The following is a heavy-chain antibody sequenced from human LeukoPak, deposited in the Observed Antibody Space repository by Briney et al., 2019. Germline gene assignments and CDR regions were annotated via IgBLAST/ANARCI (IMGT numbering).Heavy chain of an antibody. V-gene: IGHV4-39*07. CDR3: ARNSGYEADVPGTPAWFDP. D-gene: IGHD5-12*01. J-gene: IGHJ5*02. Sequence: SETLSLTCTVSDGSISSSSYYWGWIRQPPGKGLEWIGRIYIIGSTDYNPSLKRRVSMSLDTSKNQFSLKLTSVTAADTAVYYCARNSGYEADVPGTPAWFDPWGQGTPVTVSS. CDR1: DGSISSSSYY. CDR2: IYIIGST.